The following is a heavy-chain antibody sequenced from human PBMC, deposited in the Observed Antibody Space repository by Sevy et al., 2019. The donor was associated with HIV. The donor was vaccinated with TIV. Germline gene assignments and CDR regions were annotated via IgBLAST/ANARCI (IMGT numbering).Heavy chain of an antibody. CDR3: ARDLKYYYDSSGYYPAYYYYGMDV. J-gene: IGHJ6*02. CDR1: GFTFSDYY. V-gene: IGHV3-11*01. D-gene: IGHD3-22*01. Sequence: GGSLRLSYAASGFTFSDYYMSWIRQAPGKGLEWVSYISSSGSTIYYADSVKGRFTISRDNAKNSLYLQMNSLRAEDTAVYYCARDLKYYYDSSGYYPAYYYYGMDVWGQGTTVTVSS. CDR2: ISSSGSTI.